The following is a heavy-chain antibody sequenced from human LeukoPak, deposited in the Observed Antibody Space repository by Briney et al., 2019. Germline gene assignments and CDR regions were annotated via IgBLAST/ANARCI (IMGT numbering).Heavy chain of an antibody. J-gene: IGHJ1*01. Sequence: TGGSLRLSCAASGFTFSSYAMSWVRQAPGKGLEWVSAISGSGGSTYYADSVKGRFTISRDNSKNTLYLQMNSLRAEDTAVYYCAKAPAGYSSGRDSPRLAEYFQHWGQGTLVTVSS. D-gene: IGHD6-19*01. V-gene: IGHV3-23*01. CDR3: AKAPAGYSSGRDSPRLAEYFQH. CDR2: ISGSGGST. CDR1: GFTFSSYA.